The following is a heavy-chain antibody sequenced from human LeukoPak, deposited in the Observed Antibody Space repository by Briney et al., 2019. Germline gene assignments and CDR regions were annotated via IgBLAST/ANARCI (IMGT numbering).Heavy chain of an antibody. CDR1: GFTFSSYG. CDR3: ARAKMATIIGTNDY. Sequence: GGSLRLSCAASGFTFSSYGMHWVRQAPGKGLEWVAVIWYDGSNKYYADSVKGRFTISRDNSKNTLYLQMNSLRAEDTAVYYCARAKMATIIGTNDYWGQGTLVTVSS. V-gene: IGHV3-30*19. D-gene: IGHD5-24*01. CDR2: IWYDGSNK. J-gene: IGHJ4*02.